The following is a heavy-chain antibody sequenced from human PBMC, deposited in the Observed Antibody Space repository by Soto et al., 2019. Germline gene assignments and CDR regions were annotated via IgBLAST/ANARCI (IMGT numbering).Heavy chain of an antibody. Sequence: PSETLSLTCTVSGGSISSYYWSWIRQPAGKGLEWIGYIYYSGSTNYNPSLKSRVTISVDTSKNQFSLKLSSVTAADTAVYYCARMAAAHLYYYYGMDVWGQGTTVTVSS. J-gene: IGHJ6*02. CDR2: IYYSGST. D-gene: IGHD6-13*01. CDR1: GGSISSYY. CDR3: ARMAAAHLYYYYGMDV. V-gene: IGHV4-59*01.